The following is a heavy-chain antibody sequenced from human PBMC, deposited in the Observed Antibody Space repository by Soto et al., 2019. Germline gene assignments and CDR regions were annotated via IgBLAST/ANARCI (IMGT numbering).Heavy chain of an antibody. D-gene: IGHD5-18*01. V-gene: IGHV4-31*03. Sequence: QVQLQESGPGLVKPSQTLSLTCTVSGGSISSGGYYWSWIRQHPGKGLEWIGYIYYSGSTYYNPSLRCRVTISVDTSKNQFSLKLSSVTAADKAVYYCARGTWIQLWPLFDYWGQRTLVTVCS. CDR3: ARGTWIQLWPLFDY. CDR2: IYYSGST. J-gene: IGHJ4*02. CDR1: GGSISSGGYY.